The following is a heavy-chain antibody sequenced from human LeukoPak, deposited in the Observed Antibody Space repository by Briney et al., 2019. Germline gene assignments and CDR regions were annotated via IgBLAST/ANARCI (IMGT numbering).Heavy chain of an antibody. CDR1: GYSISSGYY. CDR3: ARHRYYYDSSGSYYFDY. CDR2: IYHSGST. Sequence: PSETLSLTCAVSGYSISSGYYWGWIRQPPGKGLEWIGSIYHSGSTYYNPSLKSRVTISVDTSRSQFSLRLSSVTAADTAVYFCARHRYYYDSSGSYYFDYWGQGTLVTVSS. V-gene: IGHV4-38-2*01. J-gene: IGHJ4*02. D-gene: IGHD3-22*01.